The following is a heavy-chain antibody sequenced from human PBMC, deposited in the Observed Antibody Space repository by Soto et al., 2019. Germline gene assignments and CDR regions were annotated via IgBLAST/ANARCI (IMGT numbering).Heavy chain of an antibody. Sequence: SETLSLTCTVSGGSISSYFWSWIRQPPGKGLEWIGYIHYSGTSKYNPSLKSRVTISVDTSENQFSLHLTAVTAADTAVYFCVRDTGNYFFDDWSRGTLVTVSS. CDR3: VRDTGNYFFDD. D-gene: IGHD1-7*01. V-gene: IGHV4-59*01. CDR1: GGSISSYF. CDR2: IHYSGTS. J-gene: IGHJ4*02.